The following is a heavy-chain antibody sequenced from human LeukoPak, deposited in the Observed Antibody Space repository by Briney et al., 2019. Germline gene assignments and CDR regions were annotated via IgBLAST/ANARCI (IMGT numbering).Heavy chain of an antibody. CDR1: GFTFSSYA. Sequence: GGSLRLSCAASGFTFSSYAISWVRQAPGKGLEWVSAISGSGGSTYYADSVKGRFTISRDNSKNTLYLQMNSLRAEDTAVYYCAKGYYYDSSGYYDYWGQGTLVTVSS. V-gene: IGHV3-23*01. D-gene: IGHD3-22*01. CDR2: ISGSGGST. CDR3: AKGYYYDSSGYYDY. J-gene: IGHJ4*02.